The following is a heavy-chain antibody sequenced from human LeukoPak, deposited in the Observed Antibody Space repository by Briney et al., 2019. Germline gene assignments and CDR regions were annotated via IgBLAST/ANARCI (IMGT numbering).Heavy chain of an antibody. D-gene: IGHD6-13*01. CDR3: AKDIWGSGGSSWYPVAFDY. Sequence: GGSLRLSCAASGFTFDDYAMHWVRHAPGKGLEWVSLISGDGGSTYYADSVKGRFTISRDNSKNSLYLQMNSLRTEDTALYYCAKDIWGSGGSSWYPVAFDYWGQGTLVTVSS. J-gene: IGHJ4*02. CDR1: GFTFDDYA. V-gene: IGHV3-43*02. CDR2: ISGDGGST.